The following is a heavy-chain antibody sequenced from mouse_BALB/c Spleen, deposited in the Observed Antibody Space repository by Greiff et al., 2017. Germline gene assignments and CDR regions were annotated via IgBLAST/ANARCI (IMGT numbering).Heavy chain of an antibody. D-gene: IGHD1-1*01. J-gene: IGHJ2*01. CDR3: ARQRITTVVAPDY. CDR2: ISSGGGST. CDR1: GFAFSSYD. Sequence: EVHLVESGGGLVKPGGSLKLSCAASGFAFSSYDMSWVRQTPEKRLEWVAYISSGGGSTYYPDTVKGRFTISRDNAKNTLYLQMSSLKSEDTAMYYCARQRITTVVAPDYWGQGTTLTVSS. V-gene: IGHV5-12-1*01.